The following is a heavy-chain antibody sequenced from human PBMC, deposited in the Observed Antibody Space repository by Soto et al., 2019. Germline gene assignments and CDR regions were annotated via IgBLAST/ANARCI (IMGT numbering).Heavy chain of an antibody. V-gene: IGHV3-9*01. D-gene: IGHD3-3*01. CDR1: GLNFDDFA. J-gene: IGHJ4*02. Sequence: EVQLVESGGRLVQPGRSLRLSCVGTGLNFDDFAMHWVRQAPGKGLEWVSGITWNSRVLAYADSVKGRFTISRDNARNSQYLQMDSLRDEDTALYYCAKGRYDFWSPYYFDSWGQGTLVTVSS. CDR2: ITWNSRVL. CDR3: AKGRYDFWSPYYFDS.